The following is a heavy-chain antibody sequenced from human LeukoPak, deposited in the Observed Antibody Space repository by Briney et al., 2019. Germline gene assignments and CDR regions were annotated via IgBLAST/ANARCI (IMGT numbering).Heavy chain of an antibody. CDR3: ARGNWGSVYYYGMDV. Sequence: GGSLRLSCAASGFIFSSYSMSWVRQAPGKGLEWVSSTSSRSSNMYYADSVKGRFTISRDNAKNSMYMQMNSLRVEDTAVYYCARGNWGSVYYYGMDVWGQGSTVTVSS. CDR1: GFIFSSYS. V-gene: IGHV3-21*01. D-gene: IGHD7-27*01. J-gene: IGHJ6*02. CDR2: TSSRSSNM.